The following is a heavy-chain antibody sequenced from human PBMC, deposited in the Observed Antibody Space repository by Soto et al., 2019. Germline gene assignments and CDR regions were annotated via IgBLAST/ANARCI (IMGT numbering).Heavy chain of an antibody. CDR1: GGTFSSYA. Sequence: SVKVSCKASGGTFSSYAISWVRQAPGQGLEWMGGIIPIFGTANYAQKFQGRVTITADESTSTAYMELSSLRSEDTAVYYCARDKVGSTRPNNNYYYYGMDVWSQGTTVTVSS. D-gene: IGHD2-2*01. V-gene: IGHV1-69*13. CDR3: ARDKVGSTRPNNNYYYYGMDV. CDR2: IIPIFGTA. J-gene: IGHJ6*02.